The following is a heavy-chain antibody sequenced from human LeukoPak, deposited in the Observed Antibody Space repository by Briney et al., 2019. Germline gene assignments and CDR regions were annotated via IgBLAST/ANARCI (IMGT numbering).Heavy chain of an antibody. CDR1: GYTFTGYY. D-gene: IGHD5-18*01. CDR2: INPNSGGT. J-gene: IGHJ4*02. Sequence: GASVKVSCKASGYTFTGYYMHWVRQAPGQGLEWMGRINPNSGGTNYAQKFQGRVTITRDTSISTAYMELSRMGSDDTAVYYCARGYPGYSYVKLDYWGQGTLVTVSS. V-gene: IGHV1-2*06. CDR3: ARGYPGYSYVKLDY.